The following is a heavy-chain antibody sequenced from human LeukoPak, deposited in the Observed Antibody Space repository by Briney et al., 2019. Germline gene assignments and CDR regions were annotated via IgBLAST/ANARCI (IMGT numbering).Heavy chain of an antibody. CDR3: AKRHQITYYYGSGSYYNGYYFDY. CDR2: IRSDGSNK. V-gene: IGHV3-30*02. CDR1: GFTFGSYG. J-gene: IGHJ4*02. D-gene: IGHD3-10*01. Sequence: GGSLRLSCAASGFTFGSYGMHWVRQAPGKGLEWVTFIRSDGSNKYYADSVKGRFTISRDNSKNTLYLQMNSLRAEDTAVYYCAKRHQITYYYGSGSYYNGYYFDYWGQGTLVTVSS.